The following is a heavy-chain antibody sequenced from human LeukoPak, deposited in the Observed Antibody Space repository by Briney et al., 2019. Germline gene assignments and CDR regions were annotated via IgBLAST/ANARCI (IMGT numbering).Heavy chain of an antibody. D-gene: IGHD3-16*02. Sequence: ASVKVSCKASGGTLSSYAISWVRQAPGQGLEWMGRIIPIFGTANYAQKFQGRVTITTDESTSTAYMELSSLRSEDTAVYYCARDLYYDYVWGNYRLHFEYWGQGTLVTVSS. CDR1: GGTLSSYA. CDR3: ARDLYYDYVWGNYRLHFEY. CDR2: IIPIFGTA. J-gene: IGHJ4*02. V-gene: IGHV1-69*05.